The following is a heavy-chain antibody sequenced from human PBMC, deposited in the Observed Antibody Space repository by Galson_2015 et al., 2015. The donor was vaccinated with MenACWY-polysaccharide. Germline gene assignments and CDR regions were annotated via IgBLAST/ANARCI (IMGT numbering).Heavy chain of an antibody. CDR1: GFTFSSND. V-gene: IGHV3-13*01. CDR2: IGTAGDT. Sequence: SLRLSCAASGFTFSSNDMHWVRQATGKGLEWVSAIGTAGDTYYPGSVKGRFTISRENAKNSLYLQMNSLRAGDTAVYYCAREEGGTTVGGMDVWGQGTTVTVSS. D-gene: IGHD1-7*01. J-gene: IGHJ6*02. CDR3: AREEGGTTVGGMDV.